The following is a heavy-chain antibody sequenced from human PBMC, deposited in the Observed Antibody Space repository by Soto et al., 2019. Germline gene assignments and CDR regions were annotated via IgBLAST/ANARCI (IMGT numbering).Heavy chain of an antibody. Sequence: QVQLVESGGGVVQPGRSLRLSCAASAFIFTDYSMHWVRQAPGKGLEWVAVISHDASYTNYADSVQGRFTISRDISKKTLYLQMNSLTPEDTAKYYCARVRGSFYTFDSWGQGALVIVSS. D-gene: IGHD1-26*01. CDR2: ISHDASYT. CDR1: AFIFTDYS. V-gene: IGHV3-30*04. CDR3: ARVRGSFYTFDS. J-gene: IGHJ4*02.